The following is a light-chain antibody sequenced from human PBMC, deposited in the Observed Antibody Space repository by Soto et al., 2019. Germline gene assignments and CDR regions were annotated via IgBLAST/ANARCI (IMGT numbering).Light chain of an antibody. Sequence: QSALTQPASVSGSPGQSITISCTGTSSDIGNYHLVSWYQHHPGKAPKVLIYEGSKRPSGVSNHFSGSTSGNTASLTISGLQAEDEADYYCCSYADNSIWVFGGGTKLTVL. V-gene: IGLV2-23*01. J-gene: IGLJ3*02. CDR3: CSYADNSIWV. CDR2: EGS. CDR1: SSDIGNYHL.